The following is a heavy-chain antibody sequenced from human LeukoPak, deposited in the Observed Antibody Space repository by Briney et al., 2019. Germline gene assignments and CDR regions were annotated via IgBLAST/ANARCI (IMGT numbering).Heavy chain of an antibody. D-gene: IGHD3-22*01. J-gene: IGHJ6*03. V-gene: IGHV1-69*05. CDR2: IITIFGTA. Sequence: SVKVSCKASGGTFSSYAISWVRQAPGQGLEWMGGIITIFGTANYAQKFQGRVTITTDESTSTAYMELSSLRSEDTAVYYCARPSGDDRSGYHTGEWGEDYYDYMDVWGKGTTVTVSS. CDR1: GGTFSSYA. CDR3: ARPSGDDRSGYHTGEWGEDYYDYMDV.